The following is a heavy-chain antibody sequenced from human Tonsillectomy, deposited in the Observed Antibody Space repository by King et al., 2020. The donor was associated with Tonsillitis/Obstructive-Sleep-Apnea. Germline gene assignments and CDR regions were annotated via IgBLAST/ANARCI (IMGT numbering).Heavy chain of an antibody. CDR1: GFTFSSYS. CDR3: AREHYDRSGVYMDV. Sequence: VQLVESGGGLVKPGGSLRLSCAASGFTFSSYSMSWVRQAPGKGLEWVSSISSSSGYIYYADSLKGRFTISRDNAKNSLYLQMNSLRAEDTAVYYCAREHYDRSGVYMDVWGKGTTVTVSS. J-gene: IGHJ6*03. V-gene: IGHV3-21*01. D-gene: IGHD3-22*01. CDR2: ISSSSGYI.